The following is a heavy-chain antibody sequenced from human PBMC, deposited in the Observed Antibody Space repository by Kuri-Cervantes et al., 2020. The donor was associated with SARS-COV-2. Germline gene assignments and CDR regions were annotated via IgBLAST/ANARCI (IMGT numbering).Heavy chain of an antibody. Sequence: GGSLRLSCAASGFTFSNAWMSWVRQAPGKGLEWVDRIKSKTDGGTTDYAAPVKGRFTISRDDSKNTLYLQMNSLKTEDTAVYYCTTSITGAPLDYWGQGTLVTVSS. J-gene: IGHJ4*02. V-gene: IGHV3-15*01. CDR1: GFTFSNAW. D-gene: IGHD1-20*01. CDR3: TTSITGAPLDY. CDR2: IKSKTDGGTT.